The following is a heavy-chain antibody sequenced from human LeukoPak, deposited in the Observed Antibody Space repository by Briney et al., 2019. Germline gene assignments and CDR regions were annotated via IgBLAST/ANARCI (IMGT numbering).Heavy chain of an antibody. CDR1: GFTFSNYA. CDR2: ISFTGSGT. D-gene: IGHD3-22*01. Sequence: GGSLRLSCAASGFTFSNYAMSWVRQAPGKGLEWVSAISFTGSGTYYADSVKGRFTISRDNAKNSLYLQMNSLRAEDTAVYYCARSSYYYDSSGYFNWFDPWGQGTLVTVSS. V-gene: IGHV3-23*01. CDR3: ARSSYYYDSSGYFNWFDP. J-gene: IGHJ5*02.